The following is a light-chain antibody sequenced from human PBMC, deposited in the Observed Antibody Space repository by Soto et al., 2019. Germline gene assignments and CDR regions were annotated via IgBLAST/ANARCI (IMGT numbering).Light chain of an antibody. CDR2: DVS. CDR1: SSDVGRYNY. V-gene: IGLV2-14*03. Sequence: QSALTQPASVSGSPGQSITISCTGTSSDVGRYNYVSWYQQHPGKAPKLIIYDVSNRPSGVSIRFSGSKSGNTASLTISGLQAEDGADYFCSSYTNSDTLLVFGRGTKLTLL. J-gene: IGLJ2*01. CDR3: SSYTNSDTLLV.